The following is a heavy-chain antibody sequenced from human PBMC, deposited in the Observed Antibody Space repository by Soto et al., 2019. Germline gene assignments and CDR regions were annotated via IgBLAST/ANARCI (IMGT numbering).Heavy chain of an antibody. CDR2: VSTSGHP. Sequence: SETLSLTCTVSGGSISDYSSSHYWSWIRQPAGKGLEWVGRVSTSGHPTYSPSLKSRVTRSLDTSKNQFSLTVNSVTAADTAMYYCAVETVGGSPGDCWGQGTLVTVSS. CDR1: GGSISDYSSSHY. CDR3: AVETVGGSPGDC. D-gene: IGHD1-26*01. V-gene: IGHV4-4*07. J-gene: IGHJ1*01.